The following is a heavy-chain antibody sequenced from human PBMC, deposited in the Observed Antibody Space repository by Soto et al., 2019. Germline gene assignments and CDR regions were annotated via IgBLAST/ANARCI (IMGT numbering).Heavy chain of an antibody. V-gene: IGHV3-23*01. CDR1: GCTFSSYA. CDR2: ISGSGGST. J-gene: IGHJ4*02. Sequence: GGSLILSCAASGCTFSSYAMSWGLQAPGKGLEWVSAISGSGGSTYYADSVKGRFTISRDNSKNTLYLQMNSLRAEDTAVYYCAKAPSSGAPYYFDYWGQGTLVTVSS. CDR3: AKAPSSGAPYYFDY. D-gene: IGHD6-19*01.